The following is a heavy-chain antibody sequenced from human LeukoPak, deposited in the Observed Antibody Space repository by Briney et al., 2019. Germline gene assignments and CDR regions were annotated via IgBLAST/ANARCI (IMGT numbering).Heavy chain of an antibody. V-gene: IGHV4-39*07. CDR3: ARDGYSSGWYHFQMD. Sequence: PSETLSLTCTVSGGSISSSSYYWGWIRQPPGKGLEWIGSIYYSGSTYYNPSLKSRVTISVDTSKNQFSLKLSSVTAADTAVYYCARDGYSSGWYHFQMDWGQGTLVTVSS. D-gene: IGHD6-19*01. J-gene: IGHJ4*02. CDR2: IYYSGST. CDR1: GGSISSSSYY.